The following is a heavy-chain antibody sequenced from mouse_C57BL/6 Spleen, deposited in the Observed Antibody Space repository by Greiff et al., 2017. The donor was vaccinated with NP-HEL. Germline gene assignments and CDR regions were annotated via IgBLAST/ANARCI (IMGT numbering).Heavy chain of an antibody. CDR1: GYTFTSYW. J-gene: IGHJ2*01. Sequence: QVHVKQPGAELVKPGASVKLSCKASGYTFTSYWMHWVKQRPGQGLEWIGMIHPNSGSTNYNEKFKSKATLTVDKSSSTAYMQLSSLTSEDSAVYYCARGSTTVVATNYWGQGTNLTVSS. D-gene: IGHD1-1*01. V-gene: IGHV1-64*01. CDR3: ARGSTTVVATNY. CDR2: IHPNSGST.